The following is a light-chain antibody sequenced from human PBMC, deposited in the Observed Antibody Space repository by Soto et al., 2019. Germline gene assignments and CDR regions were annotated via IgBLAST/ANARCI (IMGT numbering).Light chain of an antibody. CDR2: QAS. Sequence: DIQVTQSPATLSASVGDRVTITCRASQSINIYLAWYRQKPGKAPELLIYQASILEPGVPSRFSGRGSGTEFTLTISRLEPEDFAVYYCQQYGSSPITFGQGTRLEIK. J-gene: IGKJ5*01. V-gene: IGKV1-5*03. CDR3: QQYGSSPIT. CDR1: QSINIY.